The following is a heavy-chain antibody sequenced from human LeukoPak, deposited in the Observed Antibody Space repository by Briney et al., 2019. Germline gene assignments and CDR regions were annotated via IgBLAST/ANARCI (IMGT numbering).Heavy chain of an antibody. CDR1: GGSISSYY. V-gene: IGHV4-59*01. CDR3: ARTTINYYYDSSGYYYYYYMDV. CDR2: IYYSGST. Sequence: SETLSLTCTVSGGSISSYYWSWIRQPPGKGLEWIGYIYYSGSTNYNPSLKSRVTISVDTSKNQFSLKLSSVTAADTAVYYCARTTINYYYDSSGYYYYYYMDVWGKGTTVTVSS. J-gene: IGHJ6*03. D-gene: IGHD3-22*01.